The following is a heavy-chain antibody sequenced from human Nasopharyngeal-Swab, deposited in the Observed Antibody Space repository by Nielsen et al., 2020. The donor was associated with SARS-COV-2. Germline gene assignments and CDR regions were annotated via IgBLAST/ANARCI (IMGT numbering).Heavy chain of an antibody. CDR1: GFTFIDYY. D-gene: IGHD2-2*01. CDR3: ARDVVVVPAANQFYYYGMDV. J-gene: IGHJ6*02. V-gene: IGHV3-11*01. CDR2: ISSSGSTI. Sequence: GGSLRLFCPASGFTFIDYYMSWIRQAPGKGMGWVSYISSSGSTIYYADSVKGRFTISRHNAKNSLYLQMNSLRAEDTAVYYCARDVVVVPAANQFYYYGMDVWGQGTTVTVSS.